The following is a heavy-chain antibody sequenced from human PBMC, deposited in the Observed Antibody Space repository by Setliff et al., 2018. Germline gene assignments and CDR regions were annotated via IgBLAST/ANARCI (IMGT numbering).Heavy chain of an antibody. V-gene: IGHV3-74*01. Sequence: GESLKISCVTSGFTLSRFWMHWVRQVPGKGLVWVSRLHPNGITTRYADSVKGRFTIYRDMAENTLYLRMNSLRAEDTAVYYCARSPRPPTSLDYVDVWGDGTMVTVSS. D-gene: IGHD2-2*01. J-gene: IGHJ6*03. CDR2: LHPNGITT. CDR3: ARSPRPPTSLDYVDV. CDR1: GFTLSRFW.